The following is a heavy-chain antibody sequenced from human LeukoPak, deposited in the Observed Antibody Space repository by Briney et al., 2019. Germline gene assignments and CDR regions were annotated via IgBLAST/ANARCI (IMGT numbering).Heavy chain of an antibody. V-gene: IGHV3-21*01. J-gene: IGHJ4*02. Sequence: PGGSLRLSCAASGFTFSSYSMNWVRQAPGKGLEWVSAISSSSSYIYYADSVKGRFTISRDNAKNSLYLQMNSLRAEDTAVYYCARDHGGDYSRSCQDYWGQGTLVTVSS. CDR1: GFTFSSYS. CDR2: ISSSSSYI. D-gene: IGHD6-13*01. CDR3: ARDHGGDYSRSCQDY.